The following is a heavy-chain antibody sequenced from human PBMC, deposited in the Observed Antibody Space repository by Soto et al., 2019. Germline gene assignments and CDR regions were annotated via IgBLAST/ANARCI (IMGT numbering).Heavy chain of an antibody. Sequence: SETLCLTCTVSGGSISSSGYCWGWIRQPPGKGLEWIGCIFYSGSTYYNPSLKSRVTISVDTSKNQCSLKLSSVTAADTAVYYCARTSHGSSSYYFDYWGQGTLVTVSS. CDR1: GGSISSSGYC. CDR2: IFYSGST. D-gene: IGHD3-10*01. J-gene: IGHJ4*02. CDR3: ARTSHGSSSYYFDY. V-gene: IGHV4-39*07.